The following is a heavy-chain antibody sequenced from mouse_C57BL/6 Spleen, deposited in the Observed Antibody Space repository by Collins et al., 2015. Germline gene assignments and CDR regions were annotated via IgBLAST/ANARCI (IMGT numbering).Heavy chain of an antibody. CDR2: INPNNGGT. J-gene: IGHJ3*01. CDR1: GYTFTDYY. V-gene: IGHV1-26*01. Sequence: QQSGPELVKPGASVKISCKASGYTFTDYYMNWVKQSHGKSLEWIGDINPNNGGTSYNQKFKGKATLTVDKSSSTAYMELRSLTSEDSAVYYCARKEDYYGSDAYWGQGTLVTVSA. D-gene: IGHD1-1*01. CDR3: ARKEDYYGSDAY.